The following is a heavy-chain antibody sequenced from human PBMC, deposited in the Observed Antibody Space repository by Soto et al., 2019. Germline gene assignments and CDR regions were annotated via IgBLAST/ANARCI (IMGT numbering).Heavy chain of an antibody. CDR1: GGSISSGDYY. V-gene: IGHV4-30-4*01. J-gene: IGHJ5*02. D-gene: IGHD3-3*01. CDR3: AREVFGENWFDP. Sequence: PSETLSLTCTVSGGSISSGDYYWSWIRQPPGKGLEWIGYIYYSGSTYYNPSLKSRVTISVDTSKNQFSLKLSSVTAADTAVYYCAREVFGENWFDPWGQGTLVTVPS. CDR2: IYYSGST.